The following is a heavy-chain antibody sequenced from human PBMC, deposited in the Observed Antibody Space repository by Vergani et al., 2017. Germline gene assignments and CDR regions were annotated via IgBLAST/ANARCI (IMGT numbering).Heavy chain of an antibody. CDR2: INPSGGST. D-gene: IGHD3-22*01. CDR1: GYTFTSYY. V-gene: IGHV1-46*01. CDR3: ARDGVGYYDSSGYYTNYYYYGMDV. J-gene: IGHJ6*02. Sequence: QVQLVQSGAEVKKPGASVKVSCKASGYTFTSYYMHWVRQAPGQGLEWMGIINPSGGSTSYAQKFQGRVTMTRDTSTSTVYMELSSLRSEDTAVYYCARDGVGYYDSSGYYTNYYYYGMDVWGQGTTVTVSS.